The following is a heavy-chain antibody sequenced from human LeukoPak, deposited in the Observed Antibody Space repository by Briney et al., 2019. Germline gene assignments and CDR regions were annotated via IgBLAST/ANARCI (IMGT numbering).Heavy chain of an antibody. D-gene: IGHD3-16*01. V-gene: IGHV4-39*01. CDR3: ARYGLAYTYDF. J-gene: IGHJ4*02. CDR1: GGSISSTNYY. CDR2: IYYSGST. Sequence: PSETLSLTCTVSGGSISSTNYYWGWIRQPPGKGLEWIGNIYYSGSTFYNPSLKSRVTISADKSKNQFSLKLSSVTAADTAVFYCARYGLAYTYDFWGQGTLVTVSS.